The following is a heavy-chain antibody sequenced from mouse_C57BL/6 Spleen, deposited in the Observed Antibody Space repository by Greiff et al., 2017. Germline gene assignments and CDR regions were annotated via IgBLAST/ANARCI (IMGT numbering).Heavy chain of an antibody. CDR2: IYPGSGNT. Sequence: VQGVESGPELVKPGASVKISCKASGYSFTSYYIHWVKQRPGQGLEWIGWIYPGSGNTKYNEKFKGKATLTADTSSSTAYMQLSSLTSEDSAVYYCARNDYDVTWFAYWGQGTLVTVSA. J-gene: IGHJ3*01. CDR1: GYSFTSYY. D-gene: IGHD2-4*01. V-gene: IGHV1-66*01. CDR3: ARNDYDVTWFAY.